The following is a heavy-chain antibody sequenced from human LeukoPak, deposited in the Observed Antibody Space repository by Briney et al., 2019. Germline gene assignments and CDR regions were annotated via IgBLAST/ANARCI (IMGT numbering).Heavy chain of an antibody. J-gene: IGHJ4*02. CDR1: GFTFSDFA. D-gene: IGHD3-22*01. Sequence: GGSLRLSCAASGFTFSDFALRWVRQAPGKGLEWVSGITGNGDNAFYADSVKGRFTTSRDNSKNTLFLQMNSLRAEDTAVYYCARNGDYYEKSGYYYLFDFWGQGTLVTVSS. V-gene: IGHV3-23*01. CDR3: ARNGDYYEKSGYYYLFDF. CDR2: ITGNGDNA.